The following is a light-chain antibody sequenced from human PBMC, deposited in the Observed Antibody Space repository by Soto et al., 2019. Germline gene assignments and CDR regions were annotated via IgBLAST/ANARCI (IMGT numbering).Light chain of an antibody. CDR3: SSYTSSSTLWV. Sequence: QSALTQPASVSGSPGQSITISCTGTSSDVGGYNYVSWYQQHPGKAPKLMSYEVSNRPSGVSNRFSGSKSGNTASLTISGLQAEDEADYYCSSYTSSSTLWVFGGGTKLT. J-gene: IGLJ3*02. CDR2: EVS. CDR1: SSDVGGYNY. V-gene: IGLV2-14*01.